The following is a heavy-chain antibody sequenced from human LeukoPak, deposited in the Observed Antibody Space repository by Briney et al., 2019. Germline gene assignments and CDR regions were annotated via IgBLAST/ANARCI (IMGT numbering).Heavy chain of an antibody. CDR2: INHSGST. CDR1: GGSFSGYY. Sequence: SETLSFTCAVYGGSFSGYYWSWIRQPPGKGLEWIGEINHSGSTNYNPSLKSRVTISVDTSKNQFSLKLSSVTAADTAVYYCARRGYDSSGYSDYWGQGTLVTVSS. D-gene: IGHD3-22*01. V-gene: IGHV4-34*01. CDR3: ARRGYDSSGYSDY. J-gene: IGHJ4*02.